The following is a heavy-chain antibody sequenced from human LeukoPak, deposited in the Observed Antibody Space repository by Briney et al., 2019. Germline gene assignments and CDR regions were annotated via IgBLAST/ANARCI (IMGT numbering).Heavy chain of an antibody. D-gene: IGHD6-13*01. CDR2: ISYEGNNK. J-gene: IGHJ4*02. Sequence: GGSLRHSCAASGFTLSTSVMHWVRRAPGKGREWGAVISYEGNNKYYADSVKGRFTISRDNSKNTLYVQMNSLRAEDTAVYYCAKEVIAAGGNFEYWGQGTLVTVSS. CDR3: AKEVIAAGGNFEY. V-gene: IGHV3-30*18. CDR1: GFTLSTSV.